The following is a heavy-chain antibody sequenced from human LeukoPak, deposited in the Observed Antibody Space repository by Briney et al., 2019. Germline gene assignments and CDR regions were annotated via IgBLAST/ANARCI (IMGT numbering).Heavy chain of an antibody. D-gene: IGHD2-15*01. CDR3: ARHRILYCSGGSCYEGNWFDP. CDR2: IYYSGST. Sequence: SETLSLTCTVSGGSISSSSYYWGWIRQPPGKGLEWIGSIYYSGSTYYNPSLKSRVTISVDTSKNQFSLKLSSVTAADTAVYYCARHRILYCSGGSCYEGNWFDPWGQGTLVTVSS. J-gene: IGHJ5*02. CDR1: GGSISSSSYY. V-gene: IGHV4-39*01.